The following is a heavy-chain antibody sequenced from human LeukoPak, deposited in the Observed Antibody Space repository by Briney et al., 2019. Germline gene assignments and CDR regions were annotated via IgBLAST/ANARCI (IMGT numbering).Heavy chain of an antibody. CDR2: IDPDSGGT. D-gene: IGHD3-22*01. Sequence: ASVKVSCKASGYTFTSYDINWVRQAPGQGLEWMGSIDPDSGGTNSAQKFQGRVTMTRDTSISTAHMELSRLRSDDTAVYYCAREYYDSTGRKHAFENWGQGTMVTVSS. V-gene: IGHV1-2*02. CDR3: AREYYDSTGRKHAFEN. J-gene: IGHJ3*02. CDR1: GYTFTSYD.